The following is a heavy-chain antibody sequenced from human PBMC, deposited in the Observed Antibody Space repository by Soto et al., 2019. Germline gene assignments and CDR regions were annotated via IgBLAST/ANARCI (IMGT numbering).Heavy chain of an antibody. CDR2: INHSGST. J-gene: IGHJ6*03. D-gene: IGHD6-6*01. CDR3: AGFHWYSSSRSYYYCSMDV. Sequence: QVQLQQWGAGLLKPSETLSLTCAVYGGSFSGYYWSWIRQPPGKGLEWIGEINHSGSTNYNPSLNSRLTIPVDTSKSQFSLKRRYVDAAVTAVYYCAGFHWYSSSRSYYYCSMDVWGKGTTVTVSS. CDR1: GGSFSGYY. V-gene: IGHV4-34*01.